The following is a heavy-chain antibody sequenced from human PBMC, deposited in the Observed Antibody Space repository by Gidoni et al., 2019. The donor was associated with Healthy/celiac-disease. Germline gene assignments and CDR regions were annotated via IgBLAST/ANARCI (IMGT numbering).Heavy chain of an antibody. Sequence: QLQLQASGPGLVKPSETLSLTCTVSVGSISSSRYYWGWIRQPPGKGLEWIGSIYYSGSTYYNPSLKSRVTISVDTSKNQFSLKLSSVTAADTAVYYCARHYSNSFYYYYYMDVWGKGTTVTVSS. D-gene: IGHD4-4*01. CDR1: VGSISSSRYY. V-gene: IGHV4-39*01. CDR3: ARHYSNSFYYYYYMDV. J-gene: IGHJ6*03. CDR2: IYYSGST.